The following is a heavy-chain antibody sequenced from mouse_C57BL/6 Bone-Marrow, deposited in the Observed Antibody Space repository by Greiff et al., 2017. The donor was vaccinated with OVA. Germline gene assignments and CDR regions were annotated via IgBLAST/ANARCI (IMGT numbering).Heavy chain of an antibody. V-gene: IGHV10-1*01. CDR2: IRSKSNNYAT. CDR3: VRHDRTGAAY. CDR1: GFSFNTYA. Sequence: EVMLVESGGGLVQPKGSLKLSCAASGFSFNTYAMNWVRQAPGKGLEWVARIRSKSNNYATYYADSVKDRFTISRDDSESMLYLQMNNLKTEDTAMYYCVRHDRTGAAYWGQGTLVTVSA. J-gene: IGHJ3*01.